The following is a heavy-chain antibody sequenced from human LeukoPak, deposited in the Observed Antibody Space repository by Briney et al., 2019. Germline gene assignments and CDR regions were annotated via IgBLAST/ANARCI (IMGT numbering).Heavy chain of an antibody. CDR2: IHYTGST. D-gene: IGHD3-22*01. CDR1: GGSISSSY. J-gene: IGHJ3*02. V-gene: IGHV4-59*01. CDR3: GRGYYDSSGYSDTFDI. Sequence: KPSESLSLTCTVSGGSISSSYWSWIRQPPGKGMEWVGYIHYTGSTNYNPSFKSRVTMPVDTSTRQSSLKLTSVPPADTAVYYCGRGYYDSSGYSDTFDIWSQGTMVTVSS.